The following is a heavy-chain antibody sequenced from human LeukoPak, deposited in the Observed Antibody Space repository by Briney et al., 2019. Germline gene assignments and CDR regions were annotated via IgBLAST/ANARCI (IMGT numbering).Heavy chain of an antibody. Sequence: GGSLRLSCAASGFTFSSYGMSWVRQAPGKGLEWVSVIYSGGSTYYADSVKGRFTISRDNSKNTLYLQMNSLRAEDTAVYYCARERASGSYPFDYWGQGTLVTVSS. J-gene: IGHJ4*02. CDR3: ARERASGSYPFDY. CDR2: IYSGGST. V-gene: IGHV3-66*01. CDR1: GFTFSSYG. D-gene: IGHD1-26*01.